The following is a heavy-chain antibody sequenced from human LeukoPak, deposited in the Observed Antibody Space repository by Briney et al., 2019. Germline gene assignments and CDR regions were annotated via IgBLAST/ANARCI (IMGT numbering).Heavy chain of an antibody. CDR3: ATSPGGYSGYDRYPDY. CDR1: GFTFSSYE. CDR2: ISGSGGST. D-gene: IGHD5-12*01. V-gene: IGHV3-23*01. Sequence: GGSLRLSCAASGFTFSSYEMNWVRQAPGKGLEWVSAISGSGGSTYYADSVKGRFTISRDNSKNTLYLQMNSLRAEDTAVYYCATSPGGYSGYDRYPDYWGQGTLVTVSS. J-gene: IGHJ4*02.